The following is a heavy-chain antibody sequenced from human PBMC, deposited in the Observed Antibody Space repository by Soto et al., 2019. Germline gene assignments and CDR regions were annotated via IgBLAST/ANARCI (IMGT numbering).Heavy chain of an antibody. V-gene: IGHV3-23*01. Sequence: PGGSLRLSCAASGFTFSSYAMSWVRQAPGKGLEWVSAISGSGGSTYYADSVKGRFTISRDNSKNTLYLQMNSLRAEDTAVYYCAKPARPYSGRAQTFDYWGQGTLVTVSS. CDR3: AKPARPYSGRAQTFDY. D-gene: IGHD5-12*01. J-gene: IGHJ4*02. CDR1: GFTFSSYA. CDR2: ISGSGGST.